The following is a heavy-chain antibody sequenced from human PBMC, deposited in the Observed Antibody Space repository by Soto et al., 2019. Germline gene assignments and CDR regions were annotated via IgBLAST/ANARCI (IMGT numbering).Heavy chain of an antibody. CDR2: INAGNGDT. Sequence: ASVKVSCKASGHTFTSYAIHWLRQAPGQRLEWMGWINAGNGDTRYSQKFHGRFTITRDTSASTAYMELSSLRSEDTAVYYCSTTCDSCSYYSPACTEYFHLWGQGTLVTVSS. D-gene: IGHD3-22*01. CDR3: STTCDSCSYYSPACTEYFHL. J-gene: IGHJ1*01. V-gene: IGHV1-3*01. CDR1: GHTFTSYA.